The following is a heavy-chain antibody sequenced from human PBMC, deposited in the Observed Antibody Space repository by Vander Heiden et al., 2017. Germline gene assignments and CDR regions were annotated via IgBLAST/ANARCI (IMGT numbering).Heavy chain of an antibody. CDR2: ISWNRGSI. J-gene: IGHJ4*02. V-gene: IGHV3-9*01. Sequence: EVQLVESGGGLVQPGRSLRLSCAASGFTFDDYAMHWVRQAPGKGLEWVSGISWNRGSIGEADSVKGRFTISRDNAKNSLYLQMNSMRAEDTALYYCAKDSKGDYHDYWVQGTMVAVYS. D-gene: IGHD4-17*01. CDR1: GFTFDDYA. CDR3: AKDSKGDYHDY.